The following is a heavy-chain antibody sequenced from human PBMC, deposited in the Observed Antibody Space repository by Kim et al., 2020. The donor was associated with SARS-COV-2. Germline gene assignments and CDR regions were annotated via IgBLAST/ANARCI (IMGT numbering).Heavy chain of an antibody. CDR1: GYSFTSYW. CDR2: IYPGDSDT. V-gene: IGHV5-51*01. Sequence: GESLKISCKGSGYSFTSYWIGWVRQMPGKGLEWMGIIYPGDSDTRYSPSFQGQVTISADKSISTAYLQWSSLKASDTAMYYCATGLGYCSSTSCPDAFDIWGQGTMVTVSS. CDR3: ATGLGYCSSTSCPDAFDI. J-gene: IGHJ3*02. D-gene: IGHD2-2*01.